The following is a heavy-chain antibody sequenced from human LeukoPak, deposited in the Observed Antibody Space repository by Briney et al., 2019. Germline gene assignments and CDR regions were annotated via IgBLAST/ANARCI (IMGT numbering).Heavy chain of an antibody. J-gene: IGHJ4*02. V-gene: IGHV1-46*01. CDR3: ARDFLYYYDSSGYSYYFDY. CDR1: GYTFTSYY. D-gene: IGHD3-22*01. CDR2: INPSGGST. Sequence: ASVKVSCKASGYTFTSYYMHWVRQAPGQGLEWMGIINPSGGSTSYAQKFQGGVTMTRDTSTSTVYMELSSLRSEDTAVYYCARDFLYYYDSSGYSYYFDYWGQGTLVTVSS.